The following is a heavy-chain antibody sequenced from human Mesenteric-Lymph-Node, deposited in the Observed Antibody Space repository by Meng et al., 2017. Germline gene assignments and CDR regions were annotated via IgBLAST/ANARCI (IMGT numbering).Heavy chain of an antibody. J-gene: IGHJ4*02. CDR1: GFTFSGYA. Sequence: GGSLRLSCAVSGFTFSGYAMSWVRQAPGKGLEWVSGINSGGGRYYGDSVKGRFTISRDNSKNTLYLQMNSLRAEDTAVYYCAKEGAAGGTPLFDHWGQGTLVTVSS. CDR2: INSGGGR. V-gene: IGHV3-23*01. D-gene: IGHD1-26*01. CDR3: AKEGAAGGTPLFDH.